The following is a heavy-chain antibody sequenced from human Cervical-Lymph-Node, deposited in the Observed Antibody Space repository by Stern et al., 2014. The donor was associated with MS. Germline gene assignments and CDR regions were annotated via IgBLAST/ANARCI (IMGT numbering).Heavy chain of an antibody. Sequence: VHLVESGGGVVQPGRSLRLSCAASGFTFSNSGMHWVRQAPGRGLECAALISYDGSSRSYADSVKGRFTISRDTSKNTLYLQMNSLRADDTAVYYCAKAPVVYSAPLDYWGQGTLVTVSS. J-gene: IGHJ4*02. CDR3: AKAPVVYSAPLDY. D-gene: IGHD4-23*01. CDR1: GFTFSNSG. CDR2: ISYDGSSR. V-gene: IGHV3-30*18.